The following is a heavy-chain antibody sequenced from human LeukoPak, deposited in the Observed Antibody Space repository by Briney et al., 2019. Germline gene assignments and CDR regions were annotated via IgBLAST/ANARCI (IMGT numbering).Heavy chain of an antibody. CDR2: LLFRGTA. D-gene: IGHD1-14*01. Sequence: PSETLSLTCNVSSASISDYYWSWVRQSPEKGLEWIASLLFRGTAHYNPSLRSRVAISDDTSNNQFFLRLTSVTTTDTAVYYCARTGRRGYFDFWGRGTLVTVSS. CDR1: SASISDYY. CDR3: ARTGRRGYFDF. V-gene: IGHV4-4*09. J-gene: IGHJ2*01.